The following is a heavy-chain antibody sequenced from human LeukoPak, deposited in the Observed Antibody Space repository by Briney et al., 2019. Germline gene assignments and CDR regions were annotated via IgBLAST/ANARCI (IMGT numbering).Heavy chain of an antibody. CDR1: GSTSSRNF. J-gene: IGHJ4*02. CDR2: IDQDGSEK. D-gene: IGHD6-13*01. CDR3: ARDREQQLVHPVDY. V-gene: IGHV3-7*03. Sequence: GGSLRLSCAVSGSTSSRNFMSWVRQTPEKGLEWVANIDQDGSEKNYVDSVKGRFTISRDNAKNSLFLQMNSLRAEDTAVYYCARDREQQLVHPVDYWGQGTLVTVSS.